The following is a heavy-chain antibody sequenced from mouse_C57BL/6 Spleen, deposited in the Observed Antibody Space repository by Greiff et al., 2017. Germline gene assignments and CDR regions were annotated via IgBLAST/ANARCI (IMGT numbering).Heavy chain of an antibody. CDR2: IDPSDSYT. Sequence: QVQLQQSGAELVKPGASVKLSCKASGYTFTSYWMQWVKQRPEQGLEWIGEIDPSDSYTNYNQKFKGKATLTVDTSSSTAYMQLSSLTSEDSAVYYCARWRLRQNAMDYWGQGTSVTVSS. J-gene: IGHJ4*01. V-gene: IGHV1-50*01. CDR3: ARWRLRQNAMDY. CDR1: GYTFTSYW. D-gene: IGHD2-4*01.